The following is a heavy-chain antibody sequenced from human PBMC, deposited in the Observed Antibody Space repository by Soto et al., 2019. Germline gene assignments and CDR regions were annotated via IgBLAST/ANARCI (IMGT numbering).Heavy chain of an antibody. J-gene: IGHJ6*02. V-gene: IGHV3-7*01. Sequence: EVQLVESGGGLVQPGGSLSLSCAASGFTFRRYWMSWVRQAPVKGLEWVGNIKQDGSEKNYVDFVEGRFTISRDNAENSLYLQMNSLRAEDTAVYYCAIIASAVRGWDVWGQGTTV. CDR1: GFTFRRYW. CDR3: AIIASAVRGWDV. D-gene: IGHD6-13*01. CDR2: IKQDGSEK.